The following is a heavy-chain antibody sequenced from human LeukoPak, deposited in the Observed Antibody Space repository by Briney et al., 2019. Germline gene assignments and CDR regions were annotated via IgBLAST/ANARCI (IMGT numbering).Heavy chain of an antibody. CDR2: ISSSGSTI. CDR1: GFTFSSYE. D-gene: IGHD2-15*01. CDR3: ARDCGGGSCYGPYDAFDI. J-gene: IGHJ3*02. V-gene: IGHV3-48*03. Sequence: GGSLRLSCAASGFTFSSYEMNWVRQAPGKGLEWVSYISSSGSTIYYADSVKGRFTIPRDNAKNSLYLQMNSLRAEDTAVYYCARDCGGGSCYGPYDAFDIWGQGTMVTVSS.